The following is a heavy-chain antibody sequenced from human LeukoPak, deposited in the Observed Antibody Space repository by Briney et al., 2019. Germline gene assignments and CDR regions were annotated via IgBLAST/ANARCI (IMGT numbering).Heavy chain of an antibody. CDR3: AAGGDRAKAGY. D-gene: IGHD3-16*01. J-gene: IGHJ4*01. V-gene: IGHV4-39*01. Sequence: SETLSLTCSGASINNGHHYRAWIRQPPGKGLEWIGTIHYSGTPIFYNPSLERRVTLFADTSKNQFSLTLSSVTAEDTATYYCAAGGDRAKAGYWGHGTLVTVSS. CDR2: IHYSGTP. CDR1: GASINNGHHY.